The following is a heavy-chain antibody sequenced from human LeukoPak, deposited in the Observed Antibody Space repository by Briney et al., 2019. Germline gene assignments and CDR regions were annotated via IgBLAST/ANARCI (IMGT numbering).Heavy chain of an antibody. D-gene: IGHD6-6*01. CDR1: GDFFSGYY. V-gene: IGHV4-59*12. Sequence: PETLSLTCAVYGDFFSGYYWSWIRQPPGKGLEWIGYIYYSGSTNYNPSLKSRVTISVDTSKNQFSLKLSSVTAADTAVYYCARDQGSSSYFDYWGQGTLVTVSS. CDR2: IYYSGST. J-gene: IGHJ4*02. CDR3: ARDQGSSSYFDY.